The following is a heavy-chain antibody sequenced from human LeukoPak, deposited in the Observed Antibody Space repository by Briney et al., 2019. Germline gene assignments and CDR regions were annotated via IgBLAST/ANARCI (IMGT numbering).Heavy chain of an antibody. CDR1: GYTFTAYS. CDR3: ARDGEVRQGHCSTTSCPVDY. J-gene: IGHJ4*02. CDR2: LNPNSGDT. Sequence: ASVTVSCKASGYTFTAYSMHWVRQAPGQGLEYMGWLNPNSGDTNSAQRFQGRVTMTRDTSMSTAYMELSGLRFDDTAVYYCARDGEVRQGHCSTTSCPVDYWGQGTLITVSS. D-gene: IGHD2-2*01. V-gene: IGHV1-2*02.